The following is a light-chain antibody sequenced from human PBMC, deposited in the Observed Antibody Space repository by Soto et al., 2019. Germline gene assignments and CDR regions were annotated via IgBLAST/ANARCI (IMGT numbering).Light chain of an antibody. J-gene: IGLJ1*01. V-gene: IGLV2-14*01. CDR3: RSDTSGSIFHG. Sequence: QSVLTQPASVSGAPGQSITFSCTGTISDVGGYNYVSWYQQHPGKAPKLMIYEVSNRPSGVSNRFSGSKSGNTAHPTISGLLAEGGADYYCRSDTSGSIFHGFGTGTKGTGL. CDR1: ISDVGGYNY. CDR2: EVS.